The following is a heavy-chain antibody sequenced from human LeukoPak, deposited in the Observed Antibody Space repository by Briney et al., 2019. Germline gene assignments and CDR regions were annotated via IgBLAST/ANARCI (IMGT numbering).Heavy chain of an antibody. D-gene: IGHD3-9*01. V-gene: IGHV3-20*04. CDR3: ARERRERYFDWLPGEYYFDY. J-gene: IGHJ4*02. CDR1: GFTFDDYG. Sequence: HGGSLRLSCAASGFTFDDYGMSWVRQAPGKGLGWVSGINWNGGSTGYADSVKGRFTISRDNAKNSLYLQMNSLRAEDTALYYCARERRERYFDWLPGEYYFDYWGQGTLVTVSS. CDR2: INWNGGST.